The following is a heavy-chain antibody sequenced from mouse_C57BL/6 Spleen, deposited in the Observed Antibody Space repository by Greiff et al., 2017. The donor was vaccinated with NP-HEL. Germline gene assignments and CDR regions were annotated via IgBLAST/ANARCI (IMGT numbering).Heavy chain of an antibody. Sequence: QVQLQQSGAELVRPGSSVKLSCKASGYTFTSYWMDWVKQRPGQGLEWIGNIYPSDSETHYNQKFKDKATLTVDKSSSTAYMQLSSLTSEDSAVYYCAREEIYSNYVGYAMDYWGQGTSVTVSS. CDR3: AREEIYSNYVGYAMDY. CDR1: GYTFTSYW. D-gene: IGHD2-5*01. J-gene: IGHJ4*01. CDR2: IYPSDSET. V-gene: IGHV1-61*01.